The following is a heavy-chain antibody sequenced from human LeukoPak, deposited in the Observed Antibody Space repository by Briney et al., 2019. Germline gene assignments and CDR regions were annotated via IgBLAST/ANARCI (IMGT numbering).Heavy chain of an antibody. V-gene: IGHV4-38-2*01. D-gene: IGHD5-18*01. J-gene: IGHJ4*02. Sequence: SETLSLTCAVSGYSISSGYYWGWIRQPPGKGLDWIGSISHSGSTYYNPSLRSRVTISIDTSKNQFSLGLNSVTATDTAVYYCARVGGYSYGNYYFNYWGQGTLVTVSS. CDR1: GYSISSGYY. CDR3: ARVGGYSYGNYYFNY. CDR2: ISHSGST.